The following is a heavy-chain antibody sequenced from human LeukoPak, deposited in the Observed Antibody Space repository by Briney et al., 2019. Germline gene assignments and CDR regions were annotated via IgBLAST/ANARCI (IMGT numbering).Heavy chain of an antibody. J-gene: IGHJ4*02. CDR3: ARENTAVPGGDC. D-gene: IGHD5-18*01. Sequence: VAKIKTDGSEKYYVDSVKGRFAISRDNAKNSVYLQMNGLRAEDTAVYYCARENTAVPGGDCWGQGTLVTVSS. V-gene: IGHV3-7*01. CDR2: IKTDGSEK.